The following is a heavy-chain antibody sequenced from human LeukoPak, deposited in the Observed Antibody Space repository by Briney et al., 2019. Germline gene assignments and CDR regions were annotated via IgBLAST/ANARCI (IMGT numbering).Heavy chain of an antibody. CDR2: IYYSGST. D-gene: IGHD6-19*01. J-gene: IGHJ3*02. Sequence: SETLSLTCTVSGDFISSSSSYWGWIRQPPGKGLEWIGSIYYSGSTYYNPSLKSRVTFSVDTSKNQFSLKLSSVTAADTAVYYCARLLSSDWYKGAFDIWGQGTMVTVSS. V-gene: IGHV4-39*01. CDR3: ARLLSSDWYKGAFDI. CDR1: GDFISSSSSY.